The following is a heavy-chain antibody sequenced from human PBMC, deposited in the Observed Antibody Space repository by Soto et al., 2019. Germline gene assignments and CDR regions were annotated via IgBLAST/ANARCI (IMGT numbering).Heavy chain of an antibody. V-gene: IGHV3-74*01. J-gene: IGHJ3*02. CDR1: GFSSSTYW. CDR2: INGDGSIT. Sequence: EVQLVESGGGLVQPGGSLRLSCAASGFSSSTYWMHWVRQAPGKGLVWVSRINGDGSITNYADSVKGRFTVSRDNAKNTLYVQVNSLRAEYTAVYYCARERKERAFDIWGQGTMVTVSS. CDR3: ARERKERAFDI.